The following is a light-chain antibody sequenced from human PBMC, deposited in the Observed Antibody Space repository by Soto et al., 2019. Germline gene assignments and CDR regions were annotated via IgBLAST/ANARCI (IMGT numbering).Light chain of an antibody. CDR1: QSVSTN. V-gene: IGKV3-15*01. Sequence: EMVETQAPAILSVSPGERASLSCRASQSVSTNLAWYQQKPGQVPRLLINGASARAAGIPARFSGSGSGTEFTLTISSLQSEDFVLYYCQQYNTWPRTFGQGTKVDIK. CDR3: QQYNTWPRT. CDR2: GAS. J-gene: IGKJ1*01.